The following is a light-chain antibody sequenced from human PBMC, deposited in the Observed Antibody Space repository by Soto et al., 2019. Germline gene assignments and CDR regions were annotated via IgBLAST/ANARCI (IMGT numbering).Light chain of an antibody. CDR2: DVS. CDR1: SSDVAIYNY. V-gene: IGLV2-11*01. CDR3: CSYAGRYTFARNV. Sequence: QSVLTQPRSVSGSPGQSVTISCTGTSSDVAIYNYISWYQQHPGEAPKLMIHDVSERPSGVPDRFSGSKSGNTASLTISGLQAEDEADYYCCSYAGRYTFARNVFGTGPKGTVL. J-gene: IGLJ1*01.